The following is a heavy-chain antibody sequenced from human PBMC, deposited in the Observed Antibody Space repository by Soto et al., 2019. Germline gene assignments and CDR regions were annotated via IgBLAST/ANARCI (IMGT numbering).Heavy chain of an antibody. CDR3: AKIPSDIVVVVAATPFGMDV. CDR2: ISGSGGST. CDR1: GFTFSSYA. D-gene: IGHD2-15*01. Sequence: GGSLRLSCAASGFTFSSYAMSWVRQAPGKGLEWVSAISGSGGSTYYADSVKGRFTISRDNSKNTLYLQMNSLRAEDTAVYYCAKIPSDIVVVVAATPFGMDVWGQGTTVTVS. J-gene: IGHJ6*02. V-gene: IGHV3-23*01.